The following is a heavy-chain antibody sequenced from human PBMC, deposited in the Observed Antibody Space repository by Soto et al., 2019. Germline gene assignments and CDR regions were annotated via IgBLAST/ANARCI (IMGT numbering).Heavy chain of an antibody. CDR2: IYPGDSDT. J-gene: IGHJ4*02. CDR3: ARTQFLEWLPSDFDY. V-gene: IGHV5-51*01. CDR1: GYSFTSYW. D-gene: IGHD3-3*01. Sequence: LGESLKISCKGSGYSFTSYWIGWVRQMPGKGLEWMGIIYPGDSDTRYSPSFQGQVTISADKSISTAYLQWSSLKASDTAMYYCARTQFLEWLPSDFDYWGQGTLVTVSS.